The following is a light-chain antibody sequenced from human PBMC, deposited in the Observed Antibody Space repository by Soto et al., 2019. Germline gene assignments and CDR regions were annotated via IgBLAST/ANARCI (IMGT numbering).Light chain of an antibody. CDR2: DAS. CDR1: QSVSSD. J-gene: IGKJ1*01. V-gene: IGKV3-15*01. Sequence: EIVMTQSPATLSVSPGERATLSCRASQSVSSDLAWYQQKPGQAPRLLIYDASTRASGIPARFSGSGSGTEFTLTITSLQSEDFGVYYCQHYKNWPTWTFGQGTKVDIX. CDR3: QHYKNWPTWT.